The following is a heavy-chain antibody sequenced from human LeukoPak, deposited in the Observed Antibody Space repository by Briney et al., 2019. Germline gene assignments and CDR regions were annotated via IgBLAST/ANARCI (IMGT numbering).Heavy chain of an antibody. CDR3: AKGVGWFPS. V-gene: IGHV3-23*01. J-gene: IGHJ5*02. Sequence: QAGGSLRLSCAASGFTFNSHAMSWVRQAPGKGLEWASVISDSGSETFYADSVKGRFTISRDNSKNTLYLQINSLRAEDTAIYYCAKGVGWFPSWGQGTLVTVSS. CDR1: GFTFNSHA. CDR2: ISDSGSET. D-gene: IGHD3-10*01.